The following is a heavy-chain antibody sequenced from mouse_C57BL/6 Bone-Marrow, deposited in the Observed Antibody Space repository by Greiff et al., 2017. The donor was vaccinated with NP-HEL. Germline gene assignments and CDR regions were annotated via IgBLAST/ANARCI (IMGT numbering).Heavy chain of an antibody. V-gene: IGHV5-9*01. CDR2: ISGGGGNT. J-gene: IGHJ2*01. CDR1: GFTFSSYT. D-gene: IGHD1-1*01. CDR3: ARHEVLRYFDY. Sequence: EVHLVESGGGLVKPGGSLKLSCAASGFTFSSYTMSWVRQTPEKRLEWVATISGGGGNTYYPDSVKGRFTISRDNAKNTLYLQMSSLRSEDTALYYCARHEVLRYFDYWGQGTTLTVSS.